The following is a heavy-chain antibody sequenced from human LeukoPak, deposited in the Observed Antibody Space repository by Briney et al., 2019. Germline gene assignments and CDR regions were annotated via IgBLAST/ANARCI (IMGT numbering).Heavy chain of an antibody. CDR3: AKGIGNVVVVPAAPNDY. D-gene: IGHD2-2*01. CDR2: ISGGGGST. CDR1: GFTFSSYA. V-gene: IGHV3-23*01. J-gene: IGHJ4*02. Sequence: GGSLRLSCAASGFTFSSYAMSWVRQAPGKGLEWVSAISGGGGSTYYADSVKGRFTISRDNSKNTLYLQMNSLRAEDTAVYYCAKGIGNVVVVPAAPNDYWGQGTLVTVSS.